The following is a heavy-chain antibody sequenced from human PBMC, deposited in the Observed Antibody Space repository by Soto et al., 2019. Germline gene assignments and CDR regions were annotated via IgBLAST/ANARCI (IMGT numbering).Heavy chain of an antibody. Sequence: SETLSLTCAVSGGSISSGGYSWSWIRQPPGKGLEWIGYIYHSGSTYYNPSLKSRVTISVDTSKNQFSLKLSSVTAADTAVYYCASISYGPYYHYGTDVWGQGTTVTVS. CDR2: IYHSGST. V-gene: IGHV4-30-2*01. CDR3: ASISYGPYYHYGTDV. D-gene: IGHD5-18*01. CDR1: GGSISSGGYS. J-gene: IGHJ6*02.